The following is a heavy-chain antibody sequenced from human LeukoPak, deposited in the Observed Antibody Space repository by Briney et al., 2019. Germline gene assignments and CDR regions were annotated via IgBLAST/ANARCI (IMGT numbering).Heavy chain of an antibody. Sequence: GESLRLSCAASDFTVSRNYMSWVRQAPGKGLEWVSVIYSGGTTKYADSVKGRFTISRDNSKNTLYLQMNSLRVEDTALYYCASRSGGDYPYFDYWGQGTLVTVSS. J-gene: IGHJ4*02. D-gene: IGHD4-17*01. V-gene: IGHV3-53*01. CDR3: ASRSGGDYPYFDY. CDR2: IYSGGTT. CDR1: DFTVSRNY.